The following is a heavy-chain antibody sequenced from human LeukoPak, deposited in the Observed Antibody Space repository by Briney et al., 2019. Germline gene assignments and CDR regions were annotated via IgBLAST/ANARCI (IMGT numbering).Heavy chain of an antibody. V-gene: IGHV3-30*01. Sequence: GGSLRLSCAASGFTFSSYAMHWVRQAPGKGLEWVAVISYDGSNKYYADSVKGRFTTSRDNSKNTLYLQMNSLRAEDTAVYYCARDVGTMVRGVIIGGLTDYWGQGTLVTVSS. CDR3: ARDVGTMVRGVIIGGLTDY. D-gene: IGHD3-10*01. CDR1: GFTFSSYA. CDR2: ISYDGSNK. J-gene: IGHJ4*02.